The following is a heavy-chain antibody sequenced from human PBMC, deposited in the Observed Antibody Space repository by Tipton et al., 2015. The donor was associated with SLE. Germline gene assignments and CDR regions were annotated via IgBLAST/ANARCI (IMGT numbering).Heavy chain of an antibody. CDR3: ARGDSSSWYTVDI. J-gene: IGHJ3*02. CDR1: GGSFSVYY. CDR2: INHSGST. Sequence: TLSLTCAVYGGSFSVYYWSWIRQPPGEGVEWIGEINHSGSTNYNPSLKSRVAISIDTSKNQFSLKLSSVTAADTAVYYCARGDSSSWYTVDIWGQGTMVTVSS. D-gene: IGHD6-13*01. V-gene: IGHV4-34*01.